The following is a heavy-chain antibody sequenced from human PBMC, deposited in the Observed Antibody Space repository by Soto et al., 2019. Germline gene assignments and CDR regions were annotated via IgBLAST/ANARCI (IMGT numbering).Heavy chain of an antibody. Sequence: PSETLSLTCAVYGGSFSGYYWSWIRQPPGKGLEWIGEINHSGSTNYNPSLKSRVTISVDTSKNQFSLKLSSVTAADTAVYYCARGLPITIFGVVIRATDAFDIWGQGTMVTVSS. D-gene: IGHD3-3*01. CDR2: INHSGST. CDR1: GGSFSGYY. V-gene: IGHV4-34*01. J-gene: IGHJ3*02. CDR3: ARGLPITIFGVVIRATDAFDI.